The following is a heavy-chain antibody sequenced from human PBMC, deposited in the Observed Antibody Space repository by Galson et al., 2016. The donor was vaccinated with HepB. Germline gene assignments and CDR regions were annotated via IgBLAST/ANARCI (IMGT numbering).Heavy chain of an antibody. CDR3: ARQGYCSGGRCYTYYFDY. Sequence: QSGAEVKKPGESLRISCKGSGYSFTNYWISWVRQMPGKGLEWMGRIDPSDSYTNYSPSFQGHVTFSADKSISTAYLQWSSLKASGTAMYYCARQGYCSGGRCYTYYFDYWGQGTPVTVSS. J-gene: IGHJ4*02. CDR2: IDPSDSYT. V-gene: IGHV5-10-1*01. D-gene: IGHD2-15*01. CDR1: GYSFTNYW.